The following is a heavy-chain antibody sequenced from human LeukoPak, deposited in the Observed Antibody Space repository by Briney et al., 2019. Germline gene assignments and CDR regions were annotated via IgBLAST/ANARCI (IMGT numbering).Heavy chain of an antibody. J-gene: IGHJ3*01. Sequence: PGGSLRLSCAASGFTFSSYSMSWVRQAPGKGLEWVSGIISSGGRTYYADSVKGRFTISRDNSNNTLYLQMNSLRAEDTALYYCAKDLPAVAYIHGAFDFWGEGTMVTVSS. D-gene: IGHD6-19*01. V-gene: IGHV3-23*01. CDR2: IISSGGRT. CDR3: AKDLPAVAYIHGAFDF. CDR1: GFTFSSYS.